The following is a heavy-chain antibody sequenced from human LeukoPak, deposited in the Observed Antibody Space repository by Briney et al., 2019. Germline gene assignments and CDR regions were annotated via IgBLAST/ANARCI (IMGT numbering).Heavy chain of an antibody. CDR3: ARDLNGVAFDI. D-gene: IGHD1-1*01. J-gene: IGHJ3*02. V-gene: IGHV3-64*01. CDR2: ISSNGGST. CDR1: GFTFSSYA. Sequence: PGGSLRLSCAASGFTFSSYAMHWVRQAPGKGLEYVSAISSNGGSTYYANSVKGRFTISRDNSKNTLYLQMGSLRAEDMAVYYCARDLNGVAFDIWGQGTMVTVSS.